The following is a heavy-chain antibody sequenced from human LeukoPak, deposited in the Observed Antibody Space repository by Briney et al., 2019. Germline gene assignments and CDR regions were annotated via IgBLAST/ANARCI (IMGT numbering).Heavy chain of an antibody. CDR1: GGSISSGY. J-gene: IGHJ5*02. Sequence: SETLSLTCTVSGGSISSGYWNWIRQPPGKGLEWIGYIYYSGSTNYNPSLKSRVTISVDTSKNQFSLKLSSVTAADTAVYYCAREWVYYYDSSGYSLLDNWFDPWGQGTLVTVSS. D-gene: IGHD3-22*01. CDR2: IYYSGST. V-gene: IGHV4-59*01. CDR3: AREWVYYYDSSGYSLLDNWFDP.